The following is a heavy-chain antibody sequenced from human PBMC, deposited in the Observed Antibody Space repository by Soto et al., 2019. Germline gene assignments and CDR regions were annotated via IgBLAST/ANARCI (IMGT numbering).Heavy chain of an antibody. V-gene: IGHV3-23*01. J-gene: IGHJ5*02. CDR2: ISGSGGST. Sequence: PGGSLRLSCAASGFTFSSYAMSWVRQAPGKGLEWVSAISGSGGSTYYADSVKGRFTISRDNSKNTLYLQMNSLRAEDTAVHYCAKEFNRRYNIEEASRGYNWFDPWGQGTLVTVSS. CDR3: AKEFNRRYNIEEASRGYNWFDP. CDR1: GFTFSSYA. D-gene: IGHD1-1*01.